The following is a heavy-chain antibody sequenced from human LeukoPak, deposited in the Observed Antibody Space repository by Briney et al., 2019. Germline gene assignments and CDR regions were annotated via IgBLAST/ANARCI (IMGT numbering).Heavy chain of an antibody. D-gene: IGHD1-26*01. CDR1: SGSISSYC. CDR3: ARGGFVKSGATGESSAYDY. J-gene: IGHJ4*02. Sequence: PSETLSLTCTVSSGSISSYCWSWIRQPPGKGLEWIGEINHSGSTNYNPSLKSRVTISVDTSKNQFSLKLSSVTAADTAVYYCARGGFVKSGATGESSAYDYWGQGTLVTVSS. CDR2: INHSGST. V-gene: IGHV4-34*01.